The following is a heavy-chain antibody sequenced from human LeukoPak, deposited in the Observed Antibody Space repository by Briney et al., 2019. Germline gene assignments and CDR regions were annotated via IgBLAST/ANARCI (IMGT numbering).Heavy chain of an antibody. Sequence: GGSLRLSCAASGFTFGNSWVHWVRQAPGKGLVWVSLINADGTTTTYADSVKGRFTISRDNARNTVSLQMNSLTIEDTAVYYCVVVVEPPGSDRLDVWGQGTKIAVSS. D-gene: IGHD1-14*01. CDR3: VVVVEPPGSDRLDV. CDR2: INADGTTT. V-gene: IGHV3-74*01. CDR1: GFTFGNSW. J-gene: IGHJ3*01.